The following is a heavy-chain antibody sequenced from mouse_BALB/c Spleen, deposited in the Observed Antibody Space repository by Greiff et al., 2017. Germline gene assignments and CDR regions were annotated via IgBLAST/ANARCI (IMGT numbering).Heavy chain of an antibody. D-gene: IGHD1-2*01. Sequence: DVKLVESGGGLVKPGGSLKLSCAASGFTFSDYYMYWVRQTPEKRLEWVATISDGGSYTYYPDSVKGRFTISRDNAKNNLYLQMSSLKSEDTAMYYCARGGVYYGYVGYAMDYWGQGTSVTVSS. CDR3: ARGGVYYGYVGYAMDY. CDR2: ISDGGSYT. V-gene: IGHV5-4*02. CDR1: GFTFSDYY. J-gene: IGHJ4*01.